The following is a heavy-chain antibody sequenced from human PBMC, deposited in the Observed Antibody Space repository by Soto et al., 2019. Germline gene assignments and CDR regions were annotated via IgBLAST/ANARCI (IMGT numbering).Heavy chain of an antibody. J-gene: IGHJ4*02. CDR2: IYYDGSNK. Sequence: QVQLVESGGGVVQPGRSLRLSCAASGFTFSSYAMHWVRQAPGRGLEWVAVIYYDGSNKYYIDSVKGRFTISRDHSKNTLYLQMNSLRAEDTAVYYCASPYCSGGICYYYFDYWGQGTLVTVSS. CDR1: GFTFSSYA. CDR3: ASPYCSGGICYYYFDY. V-gene: IGHV3-33*01. D-gene: IGHD2-15*01.